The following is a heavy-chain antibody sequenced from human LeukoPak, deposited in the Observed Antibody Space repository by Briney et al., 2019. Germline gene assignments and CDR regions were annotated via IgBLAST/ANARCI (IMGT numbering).Heavy chain of an antibody. CDR1: GFTFSTYS. CDR2: ISSNSGTI. J-gene: IGHJ4*02. CDR3: ARSSARDFDF. V-gene: IGHV3-48*02. Sequence: GGSLRLSGAAPGFTFSTYSMNWVRQAPGKGLEWVSKISSNSGTIYYADSVKGRFTISRDNAKNSLYLQMDSLRDEDTAVYYCARSSARDFDFWGQGTLVTVSS.